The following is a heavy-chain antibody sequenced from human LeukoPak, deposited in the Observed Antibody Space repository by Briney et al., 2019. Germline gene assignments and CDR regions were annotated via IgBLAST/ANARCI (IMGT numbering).Heavy chain of an antibody. CDR3: ASYGSGSYYMGFDY. CDR1: GGSISSYY. D-gene: IGHD3-10*01. V-gene: IGHV4-59*01. CDR2: IYYSGSA. J-gene: IGHJ4*02. Sequence: ASETLSLTCTVSGGSISSYYWSWIRQPPGKGLEWIGYIYYSGSANYNPSLKSQVTISVDTSKNQFSLKLSSVTAADTAVYYCASYGSGSYYMGFDYWGQGTLVTVSS.